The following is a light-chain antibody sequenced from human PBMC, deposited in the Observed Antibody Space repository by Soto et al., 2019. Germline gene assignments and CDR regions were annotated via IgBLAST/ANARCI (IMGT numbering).Light chain of an antibody. CDR2: EAS. V-gene: IGKV1-33*01. CDR1: QDINTY. Sequence: DIQMTQSPSSLSAFVGDRVTITCQASQDINTYLSWYQQKPGKAPKLLISEASNLETGVPSRFSGSGSRTDFSLTISSLQPEDIATYYCQQYEDLPRTFGQGTRLEIK. J-gene: IGKJ5*01. CDR3: QQYEDLPRT.